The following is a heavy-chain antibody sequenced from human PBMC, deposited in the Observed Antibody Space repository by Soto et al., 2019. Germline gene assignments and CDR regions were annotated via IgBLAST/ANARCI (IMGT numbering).Heavy chain of an antibody. CDR1: GYTFTTYG. V-gene: IGHV1-18*04. J-gene: IGHJ4*02. CDR3: ASEPIYYNDGSGYYPLGY. CDR2: ISASNGNT. Sequence: ASVKVSCKASGYTFTTYGFSWVRQAPGQGLECVGWISASNGNTHYSQKFQGRVTMTTDTSTSTAHMELRSLTSGDTAVYYCASEPIYYNDGSGYYPLGYWGQGTLVTVSS. D-gene: IGHD3-22*01.